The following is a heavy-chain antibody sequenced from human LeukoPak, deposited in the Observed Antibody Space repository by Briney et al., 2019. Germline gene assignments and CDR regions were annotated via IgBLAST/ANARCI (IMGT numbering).Heavy chain of an antibody. Sequence: GGSLRLSCAASGFTFSNAWMSWVRQAPGKGLEWVGRIKSKTDGGTTDYAAPVKGRFTISRDDSKNTLYLQMNSLKTEDTAVYYCTTDPAWYDFWSGPMGWGQGTLVTVSS. J-gene: IGHJ4*02. CDR2: IKSKTDGGTT. CDR3: TTDPAWYDFWSGPMG. CDR1: GFTFSNAW. D-gene: IGHD3-3*01. V-gene: IGHV3-15*01.